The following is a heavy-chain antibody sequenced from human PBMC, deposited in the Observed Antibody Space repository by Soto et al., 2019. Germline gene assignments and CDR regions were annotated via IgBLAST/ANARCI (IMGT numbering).Heavy chain of an antibody. CDR3: ERARMGATTDY. Sequence: SETLSLTCAVSGYSISSGYYWGWIRQPPGKGLEWIGSIYHSGSTYYNPSLKSRVTISVDTSKNQFSLKLSSVTAADTAVYYCERARMGATTDYWGQGTLVTVSS. V-gene: IGHV4-38-2*01. J-gene: IGHJ4*02. D-gene: IGHD1-26*01. CDR2: IYHSGST. CDR1: GYSISSGYY.